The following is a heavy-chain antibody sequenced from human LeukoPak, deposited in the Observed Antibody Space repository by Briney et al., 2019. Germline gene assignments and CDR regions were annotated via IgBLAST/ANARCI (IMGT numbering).Heavy chain of an antibody. CDR2: INSGGSSR. V-gene: IGHV3-74*01. J-gene: IGHJ6*02. CDR1: GFTFSDYW. Sequence: PGGPLRLSCAASGFTFSDYWMHWVRQAPGKGLAWVSRINSGGSSRTYADSVKGRFTVSRDDAKNTLYLQMNSLRVEDTAVYYCARGRSYYYAMDVWGQGTTVTVSS. CDR3: ARGRSYYYAMDV.